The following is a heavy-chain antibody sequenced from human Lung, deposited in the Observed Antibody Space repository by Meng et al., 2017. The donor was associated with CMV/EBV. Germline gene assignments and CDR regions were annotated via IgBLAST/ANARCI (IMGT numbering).Heavy chain of an antibody. D-gene: IGHD6-6*01. CDR3: ARAWFKNRIAARPRGTTFDY. J-gene: IGHJ4*02. Sequence: QLQLQESGPGLVKPSXTLSLTCTXAGGSISSSSYYWGWIRQPPGKGLEWIGSIYYSGSTYYNPSLKSRVTISVDTSKNQFSLKLSSVTAADTAVYYCARAWFKNRIAARPRGTTFDYWGQGTLVTVSS. V-gene: IGHV4-39*07. CDR2: IYYSGST. CDR1: GGSISSSSYY.